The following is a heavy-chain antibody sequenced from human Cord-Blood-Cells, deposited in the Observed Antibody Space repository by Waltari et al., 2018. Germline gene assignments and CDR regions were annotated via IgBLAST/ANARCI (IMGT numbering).Heavy chain of an antibody. CDR3: ARDYVKISNYNYYYGMDV. D-gene: IGHD4-4*01. J-gene: IGHJ6*02. Sequence: QVQLQESGPGLVKPSETLSLTCTVSGGSVSSGSSYWSWIRQPPGKGLEWLGYIYYSGSTNYNPSLKSRVTISVDTSKNQFSLKLSSVTAADTAVYYCARDYVKISNYNYYYGMDVWGQGTTVTVSS. CDR2: IYYSGST. CDR1: GGSVSSGSSY. V-gene: IGHV4-61*01.